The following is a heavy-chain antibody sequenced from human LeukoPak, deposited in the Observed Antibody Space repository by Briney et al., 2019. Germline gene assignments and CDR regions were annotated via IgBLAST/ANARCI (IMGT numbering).Heavy chain of an antibody. CDR1: GFTFSSYN. J-gene: IGHJ6*03. Sequence: GGSLRLSCAASGFTFSSYNMNWVRQAPGKGLEWVSYISDSSTTIYYADSVKGRFTISRDNAKNTLYLQMNSLRAEDTAVYYCARAKDSYYYYYMDVWGKGTTVTVSS. V-gene: IGHV3-48*04. CDR2: ISDSSTTI. CDR3: ARAKDSYYYYYMDV.